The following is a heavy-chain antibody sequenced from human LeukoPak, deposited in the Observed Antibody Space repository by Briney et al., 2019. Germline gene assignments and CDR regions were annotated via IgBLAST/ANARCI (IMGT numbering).Heavy chain of an antibody. CDR3: ARAWDLGYSSSWSWFDL. D-gene: IGHD6-13*01. CDR1: GYTFTSYY. Sequence: AASVKVSCKASGYTFTSYYMHWVRQAPGRGLEWMGIINPSGGSTSYAQKFQGRVTMTRDTSTSTAYMELSSLRSEDTAVYYCARAWDLGYSSSWSWFDLWGQGTLVTVSS. CDR2: INPSGGST. J-gene: IGHJ5*02. V-gene: IGHV1-46*01.